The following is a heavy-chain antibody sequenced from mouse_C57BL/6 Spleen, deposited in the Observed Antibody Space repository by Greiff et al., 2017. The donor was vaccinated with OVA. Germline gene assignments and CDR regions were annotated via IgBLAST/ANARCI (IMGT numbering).Heavy chain of an antibody. D-gene: IGHD1-1*01. CDR1: GFTFRSYA. V-gene: IGHV5-4*01. CDR3: ARDYYGSSYYAMDY. Sequence: EVQRVESGGGLVKPGGSLKLSCAASGFTFRSYAMSWVRQTPEKRLEWVAPISDGGSYTYYPDNVKGRFTISRDNAKNNLYLQMSHLKSEDTAMYYCARDYYGSSYYAMDYWGQGTSVTVSS. J-gene: IGHJ4*01. CDR2: ISDGGSYT.